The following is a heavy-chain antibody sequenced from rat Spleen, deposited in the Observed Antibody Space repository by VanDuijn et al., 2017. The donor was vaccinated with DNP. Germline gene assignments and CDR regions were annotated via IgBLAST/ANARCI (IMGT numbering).Heavy chain of an antibody. J-gene: IGHJ3*01. V-gene: IGHV2-63*01. Sequence: QVQLKESGPGLVQPSQTLSLTCTVSGFSLTSYNVHWVRQPPGKGLEWMGRMRYNGDKSYNSAHKSGLSISRDTSKSQVFLKMNSLQTEDTAIYYSTRELTLWGQGTLVTVSS. D-gene: IGHD2-5*01. CDR2: MRYNGDK. CDR3: TRELTL. CDR1: GFSLTSYN.